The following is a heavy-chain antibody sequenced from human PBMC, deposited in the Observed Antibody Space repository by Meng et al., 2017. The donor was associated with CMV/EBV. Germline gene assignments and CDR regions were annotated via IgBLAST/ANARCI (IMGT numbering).Heavy chain of an antibody. D-gene: IGHD4-11*01. CDR3: ARRDDYSNYVLFY. V-gene: IGHV3-11*01. Sequence: GESLKISCAASGFTFSDYYMSWIRQAPGKGLEWVSYISSSGSTIYYADSVKGRFTISRDNAKNSLYLQMNSLRAEDMAVYYCARRDDYSNYVLFYWGQGTLVTVSS. CDR2: ISSSGSTI. CDR1: GFTFSDYY. J-gene: IGHJ4*02.